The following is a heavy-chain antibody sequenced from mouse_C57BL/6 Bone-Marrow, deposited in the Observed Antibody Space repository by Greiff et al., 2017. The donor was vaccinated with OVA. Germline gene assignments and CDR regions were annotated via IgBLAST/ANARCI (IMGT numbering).Heavy chain of an antibody. CDR3: ASEITTVVATDWYFDV. J-gene: IGHJ1*03. D-gene: IGHD1-1*01. CDR2: IWSGGST. V-gene: IGHV2-2*01. Sequence: VMLVESGPGLVQPSQSLSITCTVSGFSLTSYGVHWVRQSPGKGLEWLGVIWSGGSTDYNAAFISRLSISKDNSKSQVFFKMNSLQADDTAIYYCASEITTVVATDWYFDVWGTGTTVTVSS. CDR1: GFSLTSYG.